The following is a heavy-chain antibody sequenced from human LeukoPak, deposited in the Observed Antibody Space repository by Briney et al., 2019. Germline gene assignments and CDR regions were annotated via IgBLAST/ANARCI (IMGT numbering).Heavy chain of an antibody. Sequence: GGSLRLSCAASGFTFSNYGMTWIRQAPGKGLEWVSYISSSSSYTNYADSVKGRFTISRDNAKNSLYLQMNSLRAEDTAVYYCARDGCGGDCYLADYWGQGTLVTVSS. CDR2: ISSSSSYT. J-gene: IGHJ4*02. V-gene: IGHV3-11*05. D-gene: IGHD2-21*02. CDR1: GFTFSNYG. CDR3: ARDGCGGDCYLADY.